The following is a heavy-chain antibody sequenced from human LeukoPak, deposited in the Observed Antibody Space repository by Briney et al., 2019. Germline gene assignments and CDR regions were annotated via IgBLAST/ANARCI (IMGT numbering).Heavy chain of an antibody. CDR2: ISGSGGSK. CDR1: GFTFSSYA. J-gene: IGHJ4*02. D-gene: IGHD3-22*01. V-gene: IGHV3-23*01. Sequence: GGSLRLSCAAAGFTFSSYAMSWVRQAPGEGLEWVSAISGSGGSKYYAASVKGRFTISRDNSKNTLYLQMNSLRAEDTAVYYCAKGPMIVVVITSYFDYWGQGTLVTVSS. CDR3: AKGPMIVVVITSYFDY.